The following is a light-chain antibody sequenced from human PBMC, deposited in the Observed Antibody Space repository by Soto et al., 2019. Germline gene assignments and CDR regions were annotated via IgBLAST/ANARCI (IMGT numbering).Light chain of an antibody. J-gene: IGKJ1*01. V-gene: IGKV1-5*01. CDR2: DAS. CDR1: QSISTF. CDR3: QQYDSYSWT. Sequence: DNRMTQSPSTLSASAGDTVTITCRASQSISTFLAWYQQKPGKAPKLLIFDASSLKSGVPSRFSGSGSGTEFTLTISSLQPDDFATYYCQQYDSYSWTFGQGTKVDIK.